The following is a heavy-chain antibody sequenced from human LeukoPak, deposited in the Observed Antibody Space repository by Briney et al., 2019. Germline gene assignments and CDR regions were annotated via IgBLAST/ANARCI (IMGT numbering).Heavy chain of an antibody. CDR3: AKMSSGYYRTPFDY. Sequence: GGSLRLSCAASGFTFSNYGMHWVRQAPGKGLEWVAFIRYDGIKKYYADSVKGRFTISRDNSKNSLYLQMNSLRVEDTAVYYCAKMSSGYYRTPFDYWGQGTLVTVSS. V-gene: IGHV3-30*02. CDR2: IRYDGIKK. J-gene: IGHJ4*02. D-gene: IGHD3-22*01. CDR1: GFTFSNYG.